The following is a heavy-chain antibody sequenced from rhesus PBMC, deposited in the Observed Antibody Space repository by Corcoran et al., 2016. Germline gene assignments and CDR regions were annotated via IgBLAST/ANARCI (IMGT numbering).Heavy chain of an antibody. D-gene: IGHD3-34*01. Sequence: QVQLQESGPGLVKPSETLSLTCAVSGGSISDDYYWSWIRQPPGTGLEWSGYIAGSGAVTNYKPSLKNRVTTSMDTSKNQFSLKLSAVTAADTAVYYWAREWWGDYYGYWGQGVLVTVSS. V-gene: IGHV4-106*01. J-gene: IGHJ4*01. CDR3: AREWWGDYYGY. CDR1: GGSISDDYY. CDR2: IAGSGAVT.